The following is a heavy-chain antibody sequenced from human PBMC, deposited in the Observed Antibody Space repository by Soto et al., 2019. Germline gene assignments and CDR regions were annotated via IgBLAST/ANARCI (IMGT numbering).Heavy chain of an antibody. V-gene: IGHV3-30-3*01. CDR1: GFTFSSYA. J-gene: IGHJ6*02. D-gene: IGHD1-26*01. CDR2: ISYDGSNK. Sequence: QPGGSLRLSCAASGFTFSSYAMHWVRQAPGKGLEWVAVISYDGSNKYYADSVKGRFTISRDNSKNTLYLQMNSLRAEDTAVYYCASLSWSGSFPGMDVWGQGTTVTVSS. CDR3: ASLSWSGSFPGMDV.